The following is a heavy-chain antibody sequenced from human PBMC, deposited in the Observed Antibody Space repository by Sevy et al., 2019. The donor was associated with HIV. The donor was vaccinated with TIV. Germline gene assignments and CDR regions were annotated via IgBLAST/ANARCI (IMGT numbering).Heavy chain of an antibody. J-gene: IGHJ4*02. Sequence: GVSLRLSCAASGFTFATYWMTWVRQAPGKGLEWVAYIKQDGTDKYYVDSVRGRFAISRDNAKNSLYLHMSGLRVEDTAVYYCARALADWGSFHYSSWGRGTLVTVSS. D-gene: IGHD3-16*02. V-gene: IGHV3-7*01. CDR2: IKQDGTDK. CDR3: ARALADWGSFHYSS. CDR1: GFTFATYW.